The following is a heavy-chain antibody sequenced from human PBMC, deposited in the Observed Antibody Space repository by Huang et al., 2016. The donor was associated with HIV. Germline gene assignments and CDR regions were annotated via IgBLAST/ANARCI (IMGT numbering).Heavy chain of an antibody. Sequence: QVHLVESGGGVVQPGGSLRLSCAASGFKLSGFGMHWVRQAPGKGLEWVAVIAYDGRRQFYTDSVNGRFTISRDNSDNTLSLQMKGLRPDDTAVYYCAKESRWFSDFDHWGQGILVSVSS. CDR1: GFKLSGFG. CDR3: AKESRWFSDFDH. J-gene: IGHJ4*02. V-gene: IGHV3-30*18. CDR2: IAYDGRRQ. D-gene: IGHD2-15*01.